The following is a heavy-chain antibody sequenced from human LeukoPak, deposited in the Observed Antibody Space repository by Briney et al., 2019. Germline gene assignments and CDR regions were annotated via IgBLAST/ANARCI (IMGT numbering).Heavy chain of an antibody. V-gene: IGHV3-23*01. Sequence: PGGSLRLSCAASGFTFSNYAMIWVRQPRGKGLEWVSAISGRGGWTYYADSVKGRFTISRDDSKNMMWLQMNSLRAEDTALYYCAKDPDYYYMDVWGKGTTVTVSS. CDR2: ISGRGGWT. CDR3: AKDPDYYYMDV. CDR1: GFTFSNYA. J-gene: IGHJ6*03.